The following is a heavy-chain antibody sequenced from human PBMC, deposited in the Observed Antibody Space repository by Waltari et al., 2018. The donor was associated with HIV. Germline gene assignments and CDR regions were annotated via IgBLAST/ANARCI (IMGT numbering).Heavy chain of an antibody. V-gene: IGHV3-30*18. Sequence: QVQLVESGGGVVQPGGSLKLSCIASGFIFSDFGMHWVRQAPGKGLEWVALISYDAKDKHYADSVRGRFTISRHGSKNTLYLQMNSLTAEDTAVYYCAKDGGAAVVVAGSDTWGQGALVTVSS. J-gene: IGHJ5*02. CDR2: ISYDAKDK. D-gene: IGHD6-19*01. CDR3: AKDGGAAVVVAGSDT. CDR1: GFIFSDFG.